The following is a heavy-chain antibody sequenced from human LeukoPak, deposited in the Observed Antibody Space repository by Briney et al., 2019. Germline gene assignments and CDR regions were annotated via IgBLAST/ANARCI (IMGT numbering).Heavy chain of an antibody. CDR3: AGDLCSGGSCYYFDY. J-gene: IGHJ4*02. D-gene: IGHD2-15*01. V-gene: IGHV4-31*02. Sequence: YIYYSGGTYYNPSLKSRVTISVDTSKNQFSLKLSSVTAADTAVYYCAGDLCSGGSCYYFDYWGQGTLVTVSS. CDR2: IYYSGGT.